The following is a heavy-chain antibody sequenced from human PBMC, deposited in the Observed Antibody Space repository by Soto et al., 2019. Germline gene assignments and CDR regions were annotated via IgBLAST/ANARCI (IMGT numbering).Heavy chain of an antibody. V-gene: IGHV3-33*01. CDR3: ARPYSSNSNWFDP. Sequence: PXVSLRLSGAASGFTLSNYGMHWVRQAPGKGLEWVAVLRDDTDDAYYADSVKGRFTISRDNSKNTLYLQMSSLRAEDTAVYYCARPYSSNSNWFDPWGQGTLVTVS. CDR1: GFTLSNYG. J-gene: IGHJ5*02. CDR2: LRDDTDDA. D-gene: IGHD6-19*01.